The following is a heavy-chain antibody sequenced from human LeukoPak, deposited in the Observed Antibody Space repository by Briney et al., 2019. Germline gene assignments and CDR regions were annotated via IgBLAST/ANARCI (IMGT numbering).Heavy chain of an antibody. Sequence: QSGGSLRLSCAASGFTFSSYSMNWVRQAPGEGLEWVSHISSSSSTIYYADSVKGRLTISRDNAKNSLYLQMNSLRDEDTAVYYCARDRGYGDYVGAFDIWGQGTMVTVSS. J-gene: IGHJ3*02. CDR1: GFTFSSYS. CDR3: ARDRGYGDYVGAFDI. D-gene: IGHD4-17*01. V-gene: IGHV3-48*02. CDR2: ISSSSSTI.